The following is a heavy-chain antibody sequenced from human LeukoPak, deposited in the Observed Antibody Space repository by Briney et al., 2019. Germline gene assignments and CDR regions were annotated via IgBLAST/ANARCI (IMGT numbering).Heavy chain of an antibody. CDR3: ASELGGPRKTAAGTEDY. Sequence: SVKVSCKASGGTFSSYAISWVRQAPGQGLEWMGGIIPIFGTANYAQKFQGRVTITADKSTSTAYMELSSLRSEDTAVYYCASELGGPRKTAAGTEDYWGQGTLVTVSS. CDR1: GGTFSSYA. D-gene: IGHD6-13*01. V-gene: IGHV1-69*06. CDR2: IIPIFGTA. J-gene: IGHJ4*02.